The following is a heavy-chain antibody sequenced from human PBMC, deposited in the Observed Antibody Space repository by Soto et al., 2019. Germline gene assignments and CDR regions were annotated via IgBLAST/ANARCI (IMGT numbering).Heavy chain of an antibody. Sequence: SETLSLTCAVYGGSFSGYYWSWIRQPPWKGLEWIGEINHSGSTNYNPSLKSRVTISVDTSKNQFSLKLSSVTAADTAVYYCARAGTLLLWFGEMAGFGYWGQGTLVTVSS. CDR3: ARAGTLLLWFGEMAGFGY. V-gene: IGHV4-34*01. CDR2: INHSGST. J-gene: IGHJ4*02. D-gene: IGHD3-10*01. CDR1: GGSFSGYY.